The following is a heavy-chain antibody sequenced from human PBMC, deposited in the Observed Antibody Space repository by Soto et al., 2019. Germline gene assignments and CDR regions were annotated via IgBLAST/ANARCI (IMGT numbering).Heavy chain of an antibody. CDR3: TRASYYYDSSGYSYDFDI. J-gene: IGHJ3*02. CDR2: LNDDGSTT. D-gene: IGHD3-22*01. Sequence: GGSLRLSCAASGFTFNSYWMHWVRQAPGKGLVWVSRLNDDGSTTNYADSVKGRFTISRDNAKNTLYLQMNSLRAEDTAVYYCTRASYYYDSSGYSYDFDIWGQGTMVTVSS. V-gene: IGHV3-74*01. CDR1: GFTFNSYW.